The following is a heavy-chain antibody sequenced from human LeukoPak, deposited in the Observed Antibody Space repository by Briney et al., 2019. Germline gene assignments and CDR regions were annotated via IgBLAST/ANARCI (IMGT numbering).Heavy chain of an antibody. CDR2: INPSAVST. D-gene: IGHD1-14*01. CDR3: ARGVGTYQTYFDY. J-gene: IGHJ4*02. V-gene: IGHV1-46*01. CDR1: GYTFTTYF. Sequence: ASVKVSCKASGYTFTTYFMHCLRQAPGQGLEWMGIINPSAVSTNYAQKFLGRVTMTRDTSTSTVYVELSSLRSEDTAVYYCARGVGTYQTYFDYWGQGTLVTVSS.